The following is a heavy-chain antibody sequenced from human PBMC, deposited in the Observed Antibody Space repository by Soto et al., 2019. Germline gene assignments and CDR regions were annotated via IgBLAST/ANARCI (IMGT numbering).Heavy chain of an antibody. CDR2: IWYDGSNK. CDR3: ASTSWGSSSWHNNFDY. V-gene: IGHV3-33*01. J-gene: IGHJ4*02. Sequence: GGSLRLSCAASGFTFSSYGMHWVRQAPGKGLEWVAVIWYDGSNKYYADSVKGRFTISRDNSKNTLYLQMNSLRAEDTAVYYCASTSWGSSSWHNNFDYWGQGTLVTVSS. CDR1: GFTFSSYG. D-gene: IGHD6-13*01.